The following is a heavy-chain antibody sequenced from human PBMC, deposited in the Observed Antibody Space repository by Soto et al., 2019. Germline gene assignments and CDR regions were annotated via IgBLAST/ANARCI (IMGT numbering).Heavy chain of an antibody. Sequence: QVQLVQSGAEVKKPGASVKVSCQASGYTFTSYGISWVRQAPGQGLEWVGWISAYNGDSNYAQKLQGRVTMTTDTSTSTAYMELRSLRSDDTAVYYCARYSLSASGWELFDYWGQGTLVTVSS. CDR1: GYTFTSYG. D-gene: IGHD6-19*01. V-gene: IGHV1-18*01. J-gene: IGHJ4*02. CDR3: ARYSLSASGWELFDY. CDR2: ISAYNGDS.